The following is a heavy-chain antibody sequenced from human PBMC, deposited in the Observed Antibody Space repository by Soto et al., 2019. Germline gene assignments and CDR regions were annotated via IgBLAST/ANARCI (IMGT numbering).Heavy chain of an antibody. J-gene: IGHJ4*02. D-gene: IGHD3-9*01. CDR3: ARVSVLRYFDWLSIDY. Sequence: SVKVSCKASGGTFSSYAISWVRQAPGQGLEWMGGIIPIFGTANYAQKFQGRVTITADESTSTAYMELSSLRSEDTAVYYCARVSVLRYFDWLSIDYWGQGTPVTVSS. V-gene: IGHV1-69*13. CDR2: IIPIFGTA. CDR1: GGTFSSYA.